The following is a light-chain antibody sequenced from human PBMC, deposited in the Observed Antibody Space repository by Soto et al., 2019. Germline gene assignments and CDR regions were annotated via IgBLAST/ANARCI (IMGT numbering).Light chain of an antibody. J-gene: IGKJ2*01. CDR2: GAS. V-gene: IGKV3-20*01. CDR1: QRVSSSY. Sequence: EIVLTQSPGTLSLSPGERATLSCRASQRVSSSYFAWFQQKPGQAPRLLIYGASSRATGTPDRFSGSGSGTDFTLTISRLETEDYAVYYCQQYVNALYTFGQGTKLEIK. CDR3: QQYVNALYT.